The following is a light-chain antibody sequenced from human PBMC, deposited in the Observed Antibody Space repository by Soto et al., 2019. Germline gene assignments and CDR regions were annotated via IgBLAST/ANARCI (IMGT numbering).Light chain of an antibody. J-gene: IGLJ1*01. CDR1: SSDVGGYNY. V-gene: IGLV2-14*01. CDR2: DVS. CDR3: TSYTSSSSLYV. Sequence: QSALTQPASVSGSPGQSITISCTGTSSDVGGYNYVSWYQQQPGIAPKLMIYDVSNRPSGVSNRFSGSKSGTTASLTISGLQAEDEADYYCTSYTSSSSLYVFGTGTKVTVL.